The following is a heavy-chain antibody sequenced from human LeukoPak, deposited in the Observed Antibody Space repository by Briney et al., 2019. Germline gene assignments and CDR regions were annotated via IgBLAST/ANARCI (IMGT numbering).Heavy chain of an antibody. CDR2: IKQDGSEK. D-gene: IGHD5-24*01. V-gene: IGHV3-7*01. CDR1: GFTFSSYW. CDR3: AGQEVEMATITDY. Sequence: SGGSLRLSCAASGFTFSSYWMSWVRQAPGKGLEWVANIKQDGSEKYYVDSVKGRFTISRDNAKNSLYLQMNSLRAEDTAVYYCAGQEVEMATITDYWGQGTLVTVSS. J-gene: IGHJ4*02.